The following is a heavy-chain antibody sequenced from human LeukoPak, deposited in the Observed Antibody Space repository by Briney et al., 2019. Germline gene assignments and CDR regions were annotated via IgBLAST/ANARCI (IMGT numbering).Heavy chain of an antibody. D-gene: IGHD3-16*02. V-gene: IGHV3-21*01. J-gene: IGHJ4*02. CDR2: ISSSSSYI. Sequence: KSGGSLRLSCAASGFTFSSYSMNWVRQAPGEGLEWVSSISSSSSYIYYADSVEGRYTISRDNAKNSLYLQMNSLRAEDTAVYYCARGVWGSYRIDYWGQGTLVTVSS. CDR1: GFTFSSYS. CDR3: ARGVWGSYRIDY.